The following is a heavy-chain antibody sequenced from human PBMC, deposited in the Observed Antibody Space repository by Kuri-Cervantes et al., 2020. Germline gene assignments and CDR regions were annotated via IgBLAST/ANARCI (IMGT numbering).Heavy chain of an antibody. CDR1: GFTFSNAW. CDR3: ARDLVYGSGSLDH. D-gene: IGHD3-10*01. J-gene: IGHJ4*02. Sequence: GESLKISCAASGFTFSNAWMHWVRQVPGKGLVWVSRINGDGSDRQYAESVRGRFTLSRDNAKNTVYLQMNSLRAEDTAVYYCARDLVYGSGSLDHWGQGTLVTVSS. CDR2: INGDGSDR. V-gene: IGHV3-74*03.